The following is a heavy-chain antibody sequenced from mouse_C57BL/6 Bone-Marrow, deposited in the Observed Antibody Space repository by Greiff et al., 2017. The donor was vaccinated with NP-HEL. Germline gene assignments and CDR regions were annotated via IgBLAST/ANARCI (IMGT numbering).Heavy chain of an antibody. CDR1: GFTFSSYA. D-gene: IGHD4-1*02. CDR3: ARVPTGTVYFDY. Sequence: EVMLVESGGGLVKPGGSLKLSCAASGFTFSSYAMSWVRQTPEKRLEWVATISDGGSYTYYPDNVKGRFTISRDNAKNNLYLQMSHLKSEDTAMYYCARVPTGTVYFDYWGQGTTLTVSS. V-gene: IGHV5-4*03. CDR2: ISDGGSYT. J-gene: IGHJ2*01.